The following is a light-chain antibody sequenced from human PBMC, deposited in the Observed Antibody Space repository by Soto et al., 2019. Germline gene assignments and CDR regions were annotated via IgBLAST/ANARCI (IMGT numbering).Light chain of an antibody. CDR2: RES. CDR1: QTVDSTY. V-gene: IGKV3-20*01. J-gene: IGKJ2*01. Sequence: EDVLTQSPGTLALSPGERATLYCRASQTVDSTYLAWYPQKPGQAPRLLIYRESSRASDVPDSFSGSGCGTDFNLTISKRDPEDFAVYYCQQYDTYPPLYTFGQGTKLEIK. CDR3: QQYDTYPPLYT.